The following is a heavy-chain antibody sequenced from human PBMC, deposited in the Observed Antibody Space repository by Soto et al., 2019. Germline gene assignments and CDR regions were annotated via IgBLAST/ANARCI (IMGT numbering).Heavy chain of an antibody. Sequence: QVQLVQSGAEVKKPGASVKVSCKASGYTFTSYGISWVRQAPGQGLEWMGWISAYNGNTNYAQKLQGRVTMTTDTSTSTAYMELRSLRSDDTAVYYCARVSNTDLCCYYYGMDVWGQGTTVTVSS. V-gene: IGHV1-18*01. CDR2: ISAYNGNT. CDR1: GYTFTSYG. CDR3: ARVSNTDLCCYYYGMDV. D-gene: IGHD2-21*01. J-gene: IGHJ6*02.